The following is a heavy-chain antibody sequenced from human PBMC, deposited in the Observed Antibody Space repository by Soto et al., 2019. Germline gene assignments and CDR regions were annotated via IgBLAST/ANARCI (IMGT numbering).Heavy chain of an antibody. CDR2: INFEGTTT. V-gene: IGHV3-74*01. CDR3: GTGGRGIYHFDY. CDR1: GFTFSNYW. D-gene: IGHD1-26*01. Sequence: EVLLVESGGGLVQPGGSLRLSCAASGFTFSNYWMHWVRQAPGKGLVWVSRINFEGTTTHYADSVKGRFTISRDNAKNTLYLQVNSLGAEDTAVYRCGTGGRGIYHFDYWGQGTLVTVSS. J-gene: IGHJ4*02.